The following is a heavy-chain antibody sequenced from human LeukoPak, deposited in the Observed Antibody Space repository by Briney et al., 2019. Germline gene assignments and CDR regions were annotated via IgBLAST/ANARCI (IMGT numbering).Heavy chain of an antibody. CDR1: GLTVSNNY. CDR3: AKSGNPATGDH. V-gene: IGHV3-53*01. CDR2: IYSGGAT. Sequence: GGSLRLSCAASGLTVSNNYMSWVRQAPGKGLEWVSVIYSGGATYYADSVKGRFTISRDNSKNTLYLQMNSLRVEDTAVYYCAKSGNPATGDHWGQGTLVTVSS. J-gene: IGHJ4*02. D-gene: IGHD1-1*01.